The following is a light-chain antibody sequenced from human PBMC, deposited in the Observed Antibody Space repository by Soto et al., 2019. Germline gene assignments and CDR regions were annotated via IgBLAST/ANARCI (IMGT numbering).Light chain of an antibody. V-gene: IGKV3-20*01. Sequence: EIVLTQSPGTLSLSPGERATLSRRASQSVSSTYLAWYQQQPGQAPRLLIYGASNRATGIPDRFSGSGSGTDFTLTISRLEPEDFAVYYCQQQGRSWITFGQGTRLEIK. CDR3: QQQGRSWIT. J-gene: IGKJ5*01. CDR1: QSVSSTY. CDR2: GAS.